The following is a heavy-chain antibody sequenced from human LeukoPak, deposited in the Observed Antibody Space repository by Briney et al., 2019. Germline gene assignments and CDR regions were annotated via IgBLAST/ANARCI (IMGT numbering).Heavy chain of an antibody. CDR3: AREWQYQFDY. V-gene: IGHV4-39*07. Sequence: SETLSLTCTVSGGSITNTNYYWAWIRQPPGEGLEWIGSVYHSGITYYTPSLKSRVSISVDTSKNQFSLKVTSVTAADTAVYYCAREWQYQFDYWGPGSLVTVSS. D-gene: IGHD4-11*01. J-gene: IGHJ4*02. CDR2: VYHSGIT. CDR1: GGSITNTNYY.